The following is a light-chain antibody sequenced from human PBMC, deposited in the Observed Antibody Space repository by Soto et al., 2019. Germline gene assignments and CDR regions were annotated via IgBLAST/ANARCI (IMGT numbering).Light chain of an antibody. CDR3: QQYNSDPRT. CDR2: AAA. Sequence: DIQMTQSPSSLSASVGARVTITCRASQDIGYSLGWLQQRPGKAPKSLIYAAATLQSGVPAKFSGSGSGKHFTLTISSLQPEDFGTYYCQQYNSDPRTFGQGTKVEIK. CDR1: QDIGYS. J-gene: IGKJ1*01. V-gene: IGKV1-16*02.